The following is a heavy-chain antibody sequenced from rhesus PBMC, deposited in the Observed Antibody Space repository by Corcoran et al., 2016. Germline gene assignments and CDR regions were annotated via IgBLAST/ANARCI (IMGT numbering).Heavy chain of an antibody. V-gene: IGHV4-65*01. D-gene: IGHD7-45*01. CDR2: ISGSSGST. Sequence: QVQLQESGPGLVKPSETLSLTCAVSGGSVSSSNWWSWIRHPPGKGLEWIGYISGSSGSTYYNPALKSRVNISKDMSKNQFSLKLTSVTAAETAVYYCARHGLTGGFDYWGQGVLVTVSS. J-gene: IGHJ4*01. CDR3: ARHGLTGGFDY. CDR1: GGSVSSSNW.